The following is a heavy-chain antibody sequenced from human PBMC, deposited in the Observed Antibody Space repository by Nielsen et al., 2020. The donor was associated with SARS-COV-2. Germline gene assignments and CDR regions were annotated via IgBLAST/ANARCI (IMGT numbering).Heavy chain of an antibody. CDR2: INPNSGGT. V-gene: IGHV1-2*06. J-gene: IGHJ4*02. CDR3: ARKSRDGYNFYFDY. Sequence: ASVKVSCKASGYTFTSYGISWVRQAPGQGLEWMGRINPNSGGTNYAQKFQGRVTMTRDTSISTAYMELSRLRSDDTAVYYCARKSRDGYNFYFDYWGQGTLVTVSS. D-gene: IGHD5-24*01. CDR1: GYTFTSYG.